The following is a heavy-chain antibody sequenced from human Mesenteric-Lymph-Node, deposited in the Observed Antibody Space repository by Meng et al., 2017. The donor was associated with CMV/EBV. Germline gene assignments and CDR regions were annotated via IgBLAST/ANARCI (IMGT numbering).Heavy chain of an antibody. CDR3: ASNREPWNSSGHYSYFDS. CDR1: SISSGGYY. Sequence: SISSGGYYWSWLRQHPGRGLEWIGYIYYSGSTYYNPSLKSRVTISLDTSKNQFSLNLSSVTAADTAVYYCASNREPWNSSGHYSYFDSWGQGTLVTVSS. V-gene: IGHV4-31*02. J-gene: IGHJ4*02. D-gene: IGHD3-22*01. CDR2: IYYSGST.